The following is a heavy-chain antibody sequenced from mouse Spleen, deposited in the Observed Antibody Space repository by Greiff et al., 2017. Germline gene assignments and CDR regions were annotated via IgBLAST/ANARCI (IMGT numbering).Heavy chain of an antibody. J-gene: IGHJ4*01. V-gene: IGHV1-69*01. Sequence: QVQLKQPGAELVMPGASVKLSCKASGYTFTSYWMHWVKQRPGQGLEWIGEIDPSASYTNYNQKFKGKATLTVDKSSSTAYMQLSSLTSEDSAVYYCARLPVRKAMDYGGQGTSVTVSS. CDR2: IDPSASYT. CDR1: GYTFTSYW. CDR3: ARLPVRKAMDY.